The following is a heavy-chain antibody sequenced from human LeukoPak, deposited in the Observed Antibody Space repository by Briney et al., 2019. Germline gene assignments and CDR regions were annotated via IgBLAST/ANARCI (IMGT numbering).Heavy chain of an antibody. CDR1: GYTFTSYD. J-gene: IGHJ6*02. CDR3: AGGVSVVVPAAIAYYHYYGMDV. V-gene: IGHV1-8*01. CDR2: MNPNSGNT. D-gene: IGHD2-2*02. Sequence: ASVKVSCKASGYTFTSYDINWVRQATGQGLEWMGWMNPNSGNTGYAQKFQGRVTMTRNTSISTAYMELSSLRSEDTAVYYCAGGVSVVVPAAIAYYHYYGMDVWGQGTTVTVSS.